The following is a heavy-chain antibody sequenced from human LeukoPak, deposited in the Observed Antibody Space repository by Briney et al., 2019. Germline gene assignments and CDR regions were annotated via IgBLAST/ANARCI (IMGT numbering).Heavy chain of an antibody. J-gene: IGHJ5*02. CDR1: GYSFTSYW. Sequence: GGSLRLSCKGSGYSFTSYWIGWVRQMPGKGLEWMGIIYPGDSDTRYSPSFQGQVTISADKSISTAYLQWSSLKASDTARYYCARLVPIVVVPAADNWFDPWGQGTLVTVSS. CDR2: IYPGDSDT. D-gene: IGHD2-2*01. CDR3: ARLVPIVVVPAADNWFDP. V-gene: IGHV5-51*01.